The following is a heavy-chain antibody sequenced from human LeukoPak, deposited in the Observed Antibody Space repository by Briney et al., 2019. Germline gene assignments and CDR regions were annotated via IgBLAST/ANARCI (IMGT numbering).Heavy chain of an antibody. Sequence: SETLSLTCTVSGGSISSSGYYWGWIRQPPGKGLERIGSIHHSGSPYYNPSLKSRVTISVDTSKTQFSLKLSSVTAADTAVYYCARLLQGWSSGLDYWGQGTLVTVSS. CDR1: GGSISSSGYY. D-gene: IGHD6-19*01. J-gene: IGHJ4*02. CDR2: IHHSGSP. V-gene: IGHV4-39*07. CDR3: ARLLQGWSSGLDY.